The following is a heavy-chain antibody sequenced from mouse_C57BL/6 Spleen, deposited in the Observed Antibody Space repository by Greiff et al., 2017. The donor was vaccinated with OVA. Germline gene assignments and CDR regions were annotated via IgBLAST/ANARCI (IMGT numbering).Heavy chain of an antibody. J-gene: IGHJ4*01. Sequence: EVMLVESGEGLVKPGGSLKLSCAASGFTFSSYAMSWVRQTPEKRLEWVAYISSGGDYIYYADTVKGRFTISRDNARNTLYLQMSSLKSEDTAMYYCTRGVRNYYGSSDYAMDYWGQGTSVTVSS. D-gene: IGHD1-1*01. CDR1: GFTFSSYA. CDR2: ISSGGDYI. V-gene: IGHV5-9-1*02. CDR3: TRGVRNYYGSSDYAMDY.